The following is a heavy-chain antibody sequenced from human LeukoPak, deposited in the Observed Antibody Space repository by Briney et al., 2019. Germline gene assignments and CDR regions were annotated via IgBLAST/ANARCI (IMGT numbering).Heavy chain of an antibody. CDR3: AKDSTVSSRSPVDIVAARRYFDY. CDR2: INWNGGST. Sequence: GGSLRLSCAASGFTFDDYGMSWVRQAPGKGLEWVSGINWNGGSTGYADSVKGRFTISRDNAKNSLYLQMNSLRAEDTAVYYCAKDSTVSSRSPVDIVAARRYFDYWGQGTLVTVSS. CDR1: GFTFDDYG. D-gene: IGHD5-12*01. J-gene: IGHJ4*02. V-gene: IGHV3-20*04.